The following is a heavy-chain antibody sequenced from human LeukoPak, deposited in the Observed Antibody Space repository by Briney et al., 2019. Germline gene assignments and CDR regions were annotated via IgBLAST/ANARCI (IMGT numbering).Heavy chain of an antibody. CDR1: GYTFTNYD. Sequence: ASVKVSCKASGYTFTNYDINWVRQATGQGLEWMGWMSPNNGNTGYAQNFQGRVTMTRNTSISTAYMELSSLRSEDTAVYYCARAGDYDFWSGYYYGYWGQGTLVTVSS. D-gene: IGHD3-3*01. CDR3: ARAGDYDFWSGYYYGY. CDR2: MSPNNGNT. J-gene: IGHJ4*02. V-gene: IGHV1-8*01.